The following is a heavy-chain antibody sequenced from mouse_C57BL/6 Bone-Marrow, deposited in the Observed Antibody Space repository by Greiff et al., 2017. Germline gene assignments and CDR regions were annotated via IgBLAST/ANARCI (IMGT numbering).Heavy chain of an antibody. CDR1: GYSFPDYN. D-gene: IGHD2-1*01. CDR2: LNPNYGTT. Sequence: EVQLQQSGPELVKPGASVKLSCQASGYSFPDYNMNWVKQSNGKSLEWIGVLNPNYGTTSYTQKFKGKATLTVDQSSSTASMQLNSLTADDSAIYYGATEGNYYGNYSFDYWGQGTTLTVSS. J-gene: IGHJ2*01. CDR3: ATEGNYYGNYSFDY. V-gene: IGHV1-39*01.